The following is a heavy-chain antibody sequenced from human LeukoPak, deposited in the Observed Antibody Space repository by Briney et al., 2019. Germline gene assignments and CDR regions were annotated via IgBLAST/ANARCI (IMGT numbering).Heavy chain of an antibody. CDR1: GYSFTSYW. CDR2: IYPGDSDT. D-gene: IGHD6-13*01. CDR3: ARDAGSYYFDY. V-gene: IGHV5-51*01. J-gene: IGHJ4*02. Sequence: GEALNISWKGSGYSFTSYWIGWVRQMPGKGLEGMGIIYPGDSDTRNSPSCQGQVTIPADTSISHAFLQCSSLKGPAPAPFSWARDAGSYYFDYWGQGTLVTVSS.